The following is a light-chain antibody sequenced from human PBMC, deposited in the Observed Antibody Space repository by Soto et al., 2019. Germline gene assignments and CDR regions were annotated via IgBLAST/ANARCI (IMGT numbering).Light chain of an antibody. CDR1: QSVSSN. V-gene: IGKV3-15*01. CDR2: GAS. Sequence: EIVMPQSPATLSVSPGERATLSCRASQSVSSNLAWYQQKPGQAPRLLIYGASTRATGIPARFSGSGSGTEFTLTISSLQFEDFAVYYCQQYNEWPPITFGQGTKLEI. J-gene: IGKJ2*01. CDR3: QQYNEWPPIT.